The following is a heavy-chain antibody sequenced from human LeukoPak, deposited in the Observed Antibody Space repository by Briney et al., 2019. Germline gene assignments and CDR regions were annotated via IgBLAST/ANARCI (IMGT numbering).Heavy chain of an antibody. CDR1: GGTFSSYA. Sequence: VASVKVSCKASGGTFSSYAISWVRQAPGQGLEWMGRIIPILGIANYAQKFQGRVTITADKSTSTAYMELSSLRSEDTAVYYCARATWELLAPTFYFDYWGQGTLVTVSS. CDR3: ARATWELLAPTFYFDY. J-gene: IGHJ4*02. D-gene: IGHD1-26*01. V-gene: IGHV1-69*04. CDR2: IIPILGIA.